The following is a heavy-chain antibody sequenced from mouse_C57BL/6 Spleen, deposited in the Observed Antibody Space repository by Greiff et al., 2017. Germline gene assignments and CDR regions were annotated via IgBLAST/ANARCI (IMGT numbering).Heavy chain of an antibody. D-gene: IGHD2-1*01. Sequence: EVKLQESGPELVKPGDSVKISCKASGYSFTGYFMNWVMQSHGKSLEWIGRINPYNGDTFYNQKFKGKATLTVDKSSSTAHMELRSLTSEDSAVYYCARVGIYGNYLDYWGQGTTLTVSS. V-gene: IGHV1-20*01. J-gene: IGHJ2*01. CDR1: GYSFTGYF. CDR2: INPYNGDT. CDR3: ARVGIYGNYLDY.